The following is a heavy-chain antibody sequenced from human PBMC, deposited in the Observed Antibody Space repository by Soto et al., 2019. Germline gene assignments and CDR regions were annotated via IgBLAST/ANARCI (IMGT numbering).Heavy chain of an antibody. J-gene: IGHJ4*02. V-gene: IGHV3-48*03. Sequence: EVQLVESGGGLVQPGGSLRLSCAASGFTFSNYKMIWVRQAPGKGLEWVSYISSSGNTIHYADSVKGRFTISRDNAKKSLYLQMNSLRAEDTAVYYCARDEYGGAYDYWGQGTLVTVSS. CDR2: ISSSGNTI. CDR3: ARDEYGGAYDY. D-gene: IGHD4-17*01. CDR1: GFTFSNYK.